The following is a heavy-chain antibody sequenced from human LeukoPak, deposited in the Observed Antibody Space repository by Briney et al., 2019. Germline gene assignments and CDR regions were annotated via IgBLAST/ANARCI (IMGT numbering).Heavy chain of an antibody. CDR2: ICYSGST. Sequence: PSETLSLTCTVSGGSISSYYWSWIRQPPGKGLEWIGYICYSGSTNYDPSLKSRVTISVDTSKNQFSLKLSSVTAADTAVYYCARVAAAGDFDYWGQGTLVTVSS. J-gene: IGHJ4*02. CDR1: GGSISSYY. CDR3: ARVAAAGDFDY. D-gene: IGHD6-13*01. V-gene: IGHV4-59*01.